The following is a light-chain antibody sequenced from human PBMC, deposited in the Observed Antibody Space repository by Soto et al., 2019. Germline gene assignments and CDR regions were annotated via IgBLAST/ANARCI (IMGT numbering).Light chain of an antibody. V-gene: IGKV3D-15*01. CDR2: GAS. CDR3: QHYESSPRT. Sequence: MMMTQSLVTLSVTHRERATLSCRASQSVSINLAWYQQRPGQAPRLLIYGASTRATGIPARFSGSGSGTKFTLTISSLQSEDFAVYYCQHYESSPRTFGQGTKVDVK. J-gene: IGKJ1*01. CDR1: QSVSIN.